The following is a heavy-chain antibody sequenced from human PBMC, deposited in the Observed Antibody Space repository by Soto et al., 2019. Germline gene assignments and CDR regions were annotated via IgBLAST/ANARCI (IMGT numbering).Heavy chain of an antibody. CDR1: GGSVSSGSYY. D-gene: IGHD6-6*01. CDR2: IYYSGST. CDR3: ARVESSSSQYWYFDL. J-gene: IGHJ2*01. V-gene: IGHV4-61*01. Sequence: SETLSLPCTVSGGSVSSGSYYWSWIRQPPGKGLEWIGYIYYSGSTNYNPSLKSRVTISVDTSKNQFSLKLSSVTAADTAVYYCARVESSSSQYWYFDLWGRGTLVTVSS.